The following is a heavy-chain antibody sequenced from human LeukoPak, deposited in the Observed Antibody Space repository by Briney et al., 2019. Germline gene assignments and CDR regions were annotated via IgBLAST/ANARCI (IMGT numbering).Heavy chain of an antibody. D-gene: IGHD5-24*01. Sequence: GRSLRLSCAASGFTFSSYAMHWVRQAPGKGLEWVAVISYDGSNKYYADSVKGRFTISRDNSKNTLYLQMNSLRAEDTAVYYCARGWRDGYRYDAFDIWGQGTMVTVSS. CDR1: GFTFSSYA. CDR2: ISYDGSNK. J-gene: IGHJ3*02. CDR3: ARGWRDGYRYDAFDI. V-gene: IGHV3-30-3*01.